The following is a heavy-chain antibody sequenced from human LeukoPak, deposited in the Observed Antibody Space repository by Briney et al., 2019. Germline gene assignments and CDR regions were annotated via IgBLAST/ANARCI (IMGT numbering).Heavy chain of an antibody. J-gene: IGHJ3*01. Sequence: PSETLSLTCTVSGGSISNYYWSWIRQPAGKGLEWIGRIYTSGSTSYNSSLKSRVTMSVDTSKNQFSLKLSSVTAADTAVYYCARDASLQTGAFDVWGQGTMVTVSS. V-gene: IGHV4-4*07. CDR2: IYTSGST. CDR1: GGSISNYY. D-gene: IGHD5-24*01. CDR3: ARDASLQTGAFDV.